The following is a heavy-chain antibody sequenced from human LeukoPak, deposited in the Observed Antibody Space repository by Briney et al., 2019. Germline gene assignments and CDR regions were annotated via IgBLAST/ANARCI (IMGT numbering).Heavy chain of an antibody. J-gene: IGHJ4*02. CDR2: IYPSDSDT. V-gene: IGHV5-51*01. D-gene: IGHD6-19*01. CDR1: GYSFISYW. Sequence: GESLKISCKGSGYSFISYWIGWVRQMPGKGLEWVGIIYPSDSDTRYSPSFQGQVTISADKSISTAYLQWSSLKASDTAMYYCARRSSGWSFNYWGQGALVTVSS. CDR3: ARRSSGWSFNY.